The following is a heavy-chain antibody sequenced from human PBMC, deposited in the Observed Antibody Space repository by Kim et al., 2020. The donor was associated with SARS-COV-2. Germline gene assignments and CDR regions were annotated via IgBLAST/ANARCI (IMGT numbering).Heavy chain of an antibody. CDR2: IWYDGSNK. CDR3: ARGLAVVVTAIPWFDP. J-gene: IGHJ5*02. CDR1: GFTFSSYG. V-gene: IGHV3-33*01. D-gene: IGHD2-21*02. Sequence: GGSLRLSCAASGFTFSSYGMHWVRQAPGKGLEWVAVIWYDGSNKYYADSVKGRFTISRDNSKNTLYLQMNSLRAEDTAVYYCARGLAVVVTAIPWFDPWGQGTLVTVSS.